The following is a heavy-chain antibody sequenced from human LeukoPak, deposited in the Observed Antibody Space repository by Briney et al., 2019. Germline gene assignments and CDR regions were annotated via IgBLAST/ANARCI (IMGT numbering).Heavy chain of an antibody. CDR1: VFNVITKS. D-gene: IGHD3-9*01. J-gene: IGHJ4*02. Sequence: GGSLRLSCAASVFNVITKSMSWVRQAPGKGLEWVSIIHSDGNTCYADSVKGRFTISRDTSKNTVSLQMNSLGAEDAAVYYCVSHSDPLTSYSFDYWGQGTLVTVSP. CDR2: IHSDGNT. V-gene: IGHV3-53*01. CDR3: VSHSDPLTSYSFDY.